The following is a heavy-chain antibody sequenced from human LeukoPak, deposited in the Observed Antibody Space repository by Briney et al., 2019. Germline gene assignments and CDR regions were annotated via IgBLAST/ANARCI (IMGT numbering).Heavy chain of an antibody. D-gene: IGHD5-24*01. Sequence: SQTLSLTCTVSGGSISSGSYYWSWIRQPGGKGLEWIGRIYTSGSTNYNPSLKSRVSISVDTSKNQFSPKLSSVTAADTAVYYCARGVQMAWNWFDPWGQGTLVTVSS. CDR2: IYTSGST. CDR3: ARGVQMAWNWFDP. V-gene: IGHV4-61*02. CDR1: GGSISSGSYY. J-gene: IGHJ5*02.